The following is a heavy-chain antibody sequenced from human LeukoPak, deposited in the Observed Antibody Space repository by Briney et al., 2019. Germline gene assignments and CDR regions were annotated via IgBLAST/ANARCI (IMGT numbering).Heavy chain of an antibody. D-gene: IGHD6-13*01. CDR3: AREGSSSWYGTQEGNWFDP. CDR1: GYTFTGYY. Sequence: GASVKVSCKASGYTFTGYYMHWVRQAPGQGLEWMGWINPNSGGTNYAQKFQGRVTMTRDTSISTAYMELSRLRSDDTAVYYCAREGSSSWYGTQEGNWFDPWGQGTMVTVSS. J-gene: IGHJ3*01. V-gene: IGHV1-2*02. CDR2: INPNSGGT.